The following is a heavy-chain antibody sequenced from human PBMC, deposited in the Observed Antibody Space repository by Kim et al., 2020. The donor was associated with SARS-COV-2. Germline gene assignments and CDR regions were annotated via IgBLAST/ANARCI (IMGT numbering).Heavy chain of an antibody. CDR2: KYHNGRT. Sequence: SETLSLTCTVSGGSIISYYWSWIRQPPGKGLEWIGYKYHNGRTNYNPSLKSRVTISLDTSKNQFSLNLSSVTAVDTAVYYCARDTWIQNGGYYYGLDVWGQGTTVTVSS. D-gene: IGHD5-18*01. CDR1: GGSIISYY. CDR3: ARDTWIQNGGYYYGLDV. V-gene: IGHV4-59*01. J-gene: IGHJ6*02.